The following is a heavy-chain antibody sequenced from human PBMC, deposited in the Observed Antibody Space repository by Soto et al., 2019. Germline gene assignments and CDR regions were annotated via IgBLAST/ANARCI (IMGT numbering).Heavy chain of an antibody. CDR3: ARFPSKEQQLVR. V-gene: IGHV4-34*01. J-gene: IGHJ4*02. Sequence: SETLSLTCAVYGGSFSGYYWSWIRQPPGKGLEWIGEINHSGSTNYNPSLKSRVTISVDTYKNQFSLKLSSVTAADTAVYYCARFPSKEQQLVRWGQGTLVTVSS. D-gene: IGHD6-13*01. CDR2: INHSGST. CDR1: GGSFSGYY.